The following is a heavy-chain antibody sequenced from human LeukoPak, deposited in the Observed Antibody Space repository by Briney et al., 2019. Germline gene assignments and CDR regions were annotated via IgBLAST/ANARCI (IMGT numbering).Heavy chain of an antibody. CDR2: INHSGST. V-gene: IGHV4-34*01. CDR1: GGSFSGYY. CDR3: ARMFVLMVYSKLYYYGMDV. Sequence: SETLSLTCAVYGGSFSGYYWSWIRQPPGKGLEWIGEINHSGSTNYNPSLKSRVTISVDTSKNQFSLKLSSVTAADTAVYYCARMFVLMVYSKLYYYGMDVWGQGTTVTVSS. J-gene: IGHJ6*02. D-gene: IGHD2-8*01.